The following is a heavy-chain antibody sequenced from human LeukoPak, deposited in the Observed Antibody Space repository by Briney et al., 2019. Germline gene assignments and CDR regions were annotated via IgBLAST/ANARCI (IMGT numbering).Heavy chain of an antibody. CDR3: AKVSFDGGVIPYFDS. V-gene: IGHV3-23*01. Sequence: PGGSLRLSCGASGLSFTKYAMSWVRQAPGKGLEWVSGMSSSGDSTDYADSVKGRFTISRDNSKNTLYLQMDSLRVEDTAVFYCAKVSFDGGVIPYFDSWGQGTVVTVSP. D-gene: IGHD3-16*02. J-gene: IGHJ4*02. CDR1: GLSFTKYA. CDR2: MSSSGDST.